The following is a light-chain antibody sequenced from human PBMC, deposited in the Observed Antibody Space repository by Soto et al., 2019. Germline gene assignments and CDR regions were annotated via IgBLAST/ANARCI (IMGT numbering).Light chain of an antibody. V-gene: IGLV2-14*03. Sequence: QSALPQPASVSGSPGQSITISCSGTNTDVGAYDYVSWYQQHPGKAPKLILYDVINRPSGVSDRFSGSQSGNTASLTISGLQAEDEAEYFCSSYSTISNLVFGTGTKLTVL. CDR3: SSYSTISNLV. J-gene: IGLJ1*01. CDR1: NTDVGAYDY. CDR2: DVI.